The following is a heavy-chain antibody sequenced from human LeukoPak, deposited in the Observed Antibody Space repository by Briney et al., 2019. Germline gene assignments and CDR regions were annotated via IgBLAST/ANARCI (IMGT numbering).Heavy chain of an antibody. J-gene: IGHJ4*02. Sequence: GGSLRLSCAASGFTFSSYEMNWVRQAPGKGLEWVSYISGSGSTIYDADSVKGRFAISRDNAKNSLYLQMNSLRAEETAVYYCARGAYYYDSSGYLATADYWGQGTLVTVSS. CDR2: ISGSGSTI. CDR3: ARGAYYYDSSGYLATADY. D-gene: IGHD3-22*01. V-gene: IGHV3-48*03. CDR1: GFTFSSYE.